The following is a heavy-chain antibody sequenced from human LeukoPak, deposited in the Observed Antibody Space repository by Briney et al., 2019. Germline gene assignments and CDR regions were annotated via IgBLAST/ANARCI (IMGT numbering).Heavy chain of an antibody. V-gene: IGHV3-7*01. Sequence: GGSLRLSCAASGFTFDDYAMHWVRQSPGKGLEWVANIRQDGNEKYYVDSVKGRFTISRDNAKNSLYLQMNSLRAEDTAMYYCARVGSDYWGQGTLVTVSS. CDR3: ARVGSDY. CDR2: IRQDGNEK. CDR1: GFTFDDYA. J-gene: IGHJ4*02. D-gene: IGHD3-10*01.